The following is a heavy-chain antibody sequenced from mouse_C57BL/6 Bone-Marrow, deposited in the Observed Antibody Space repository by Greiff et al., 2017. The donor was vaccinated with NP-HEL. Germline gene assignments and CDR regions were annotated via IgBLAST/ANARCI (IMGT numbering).Heavy chain of an antibody. D-gene: IGHD2-2*01. CDR3: ARHTVTTGAGFAY. J-gene: IGHJ3*01. V-gene: IGHV5-6*01. Sequence: EVQGVESGGDLVKPGGSLKLSCAASGFTFSSYGMSWVRQTPDKRLEWVATISSGGSYTYYPDSVKGRFTISRDNAKNTLYLQMSSLKSEDTAMYYCARHTVTTGAGFAYWGQGTLVTVSA. CDR1: GFTFSSYG. CDR2: ISSGGSYT.